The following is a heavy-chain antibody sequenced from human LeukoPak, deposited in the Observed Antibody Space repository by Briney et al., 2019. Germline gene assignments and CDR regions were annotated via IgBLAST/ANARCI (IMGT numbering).Heavy chain of an antibody. Sequence: SGPTLVNPTQTLTLTGTFSGFSLSTSGVGVGWIRHPPGRALEWLALIYWDDDKRYSPSLKSRLTITKDTSNNHVVLTMTNMPPAHPSPCHSTHTDDSSGYFDFDSWGQGTLVTLSS. J-gene: IGHJ4*02. D-gene: IGHD3-22*01. CDR3: THTDDSSGYFDFDS. CDR1: GFSLSTSGVG. V-gene: IGHV2-5*02. CDR2: IYWDDDK.